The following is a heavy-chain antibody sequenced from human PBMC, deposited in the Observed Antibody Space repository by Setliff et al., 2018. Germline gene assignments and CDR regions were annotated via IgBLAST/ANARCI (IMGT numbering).Heavy chain of an antibody. J-gene: IGHJ4*02. D-gene: IGHD7-27*01. CDR3: IDGRNRAWGVY. V-gene: IGHV3-23*01. CDR2: ISGSGGST. CDR1: GFTFSSYA. Sequence: GGSLRLSCAASGFTFSSYAMSWVRQAPGKGLEWVSAISGSGGSTYYADSVKGRFPISRDNSKNTLYLQMNSLRAEDTAVYYCIDGRNRAWGVYWGQGTLVTVSS.